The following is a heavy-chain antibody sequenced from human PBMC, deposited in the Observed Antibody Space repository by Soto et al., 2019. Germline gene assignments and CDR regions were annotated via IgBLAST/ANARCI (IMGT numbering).Heavy chain of an antibody. J-gene: IGHJ6*02. D-gene: IGHD3-3*01. V-gene: IGHV3-30-3*01. CDR1: GFIFSGYA. Sequence: QVQLVESGGGVVQPGRSLRLSCAASGFIFSGYAMHWVRRAPGKGLDWVAVISYAGSTEDYAESVRGRFTISRDNSKNTLYLQMNSLRAEDTAVDYCAKDKVLFAMDLWGQGSTVTVSS. CDR3: AKDKVLFAMDL. CDR2: ISYAGSTE.